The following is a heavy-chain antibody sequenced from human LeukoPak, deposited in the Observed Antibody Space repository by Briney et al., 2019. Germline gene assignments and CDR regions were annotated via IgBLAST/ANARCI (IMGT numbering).Heavy chain of an antibody. CDR3: ARSNPGAPLDY. Sequence: ASVKVSCKASGYTFTTYAIHWVRQAPGQGLEWMGWINADTRYPAYARGFTGRFVFSLDTSVSTAYLRISSLKAEDTAVYYCARSNPGAPLDYWGQGTLVTVSS. CDR1: GYTFTTYA. J-gene: IGHJ4*02. D-gene: IGHD1-26*01. V-gene: IGHV7-4-1*02. CDR2: INADTRYP.